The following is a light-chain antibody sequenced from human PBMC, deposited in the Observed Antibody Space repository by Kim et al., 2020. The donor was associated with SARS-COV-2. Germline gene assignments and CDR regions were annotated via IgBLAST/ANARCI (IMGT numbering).Light chain of an antibody. J-gene: IGKJ5*01. CDR1: QSVSSSY. Sequence: LSPGERATLSCRASQSVSSSYLAWYQQKPGQAPRLLIDGASSRATGIPDRFSGSGSGTDFTLTISRLEPEDFAVYYCQQYGSSITFGQGTRLEIK. CDR2: GAS. CDR3: QQYGSSIT. V-gene: IGKV3-20*01.